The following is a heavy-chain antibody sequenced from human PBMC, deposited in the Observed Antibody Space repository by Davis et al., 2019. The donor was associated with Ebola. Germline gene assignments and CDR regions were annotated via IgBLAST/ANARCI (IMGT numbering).Heavy chain of an antibody. CDR3: ARDGRAARVNGMDV. D-gene: IGHD6-6*01. CDR1: GYTFTGYY. V-gene: IGHV1-2*02. CDR2: INPNSGGT. J-gene: IGHJ6*02. Sequence: ASVKVSCKASGYTFTGYYMHWVRQAPGQGLEWMGWINPNSGGTNYAQKLQGRVTTTRDTSTSTVYMELSSLRSEDTAVYYCARDGRAARVNGMDVWGQGTTVTVSS.